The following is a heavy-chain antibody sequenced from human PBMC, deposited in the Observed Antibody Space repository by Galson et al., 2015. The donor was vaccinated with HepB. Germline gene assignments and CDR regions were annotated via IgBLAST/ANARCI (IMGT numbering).Heavy chain of an antibody. Sequence: QSGAEVKKPGEALRISCQASGYSFTSHWIGWVRQMPGKGLEWMAIIDPNDSDIRYNPSFQGQVTISVDKSITTAYLQWRSLKASDSAMYYCVRQHGRSGDNWFAPWGQGTLVTVSS. V-gene: IGHV5-51*01. CDR3: VRQHGRSGDNWFAP. CDR2: IDPNDSDI. J-gene: IGHJ5*02. CDR1: GYSFTSHW. D-gene: IGHD5-24*01.